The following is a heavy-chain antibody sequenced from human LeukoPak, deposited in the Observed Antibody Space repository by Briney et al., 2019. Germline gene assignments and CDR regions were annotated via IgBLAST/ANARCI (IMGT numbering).Heavy chain of an antibody. J-gene: IGHJ4*02. CDR3: ASYTNYYGSGSYFDY. D-gene: IGHD3-10*01. CDR1: GGSISSYY. CDR2: IYYSGST. V-gene: IGHV4-59*01. Sequence: SETLSLTCTVSGGSISSYYWSWIRQPPGKGLEWIGYIYYSGSTNYNPSLKSRVTISVDTSKNQFSLKLSSVTAADTAVYYCASYTNYYGSGSYFDYWCQGTLVTVSS.